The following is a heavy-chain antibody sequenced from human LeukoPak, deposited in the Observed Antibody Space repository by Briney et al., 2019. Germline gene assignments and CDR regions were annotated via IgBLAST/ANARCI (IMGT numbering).Heavy chain of an antibody. J-gene: IGHJ4*02. Sequence: GASVKVSCKASGYTFTSYYMHWVRQAPGQGLEWMGLINPSGGSTSYAQKFQGRVTMTRDTSTSTVYMELSSLRSEDTAVYYCARDLLAYYDFWSGSDYWGQGTLVTVSS. CDR1: GYTFTSYY. CDR3: ARDLLAYYDFWSGSDY. D-gene: IGHD3-3*01. V-gene: IGHV1-46*01. CDR2: INPSGGST.